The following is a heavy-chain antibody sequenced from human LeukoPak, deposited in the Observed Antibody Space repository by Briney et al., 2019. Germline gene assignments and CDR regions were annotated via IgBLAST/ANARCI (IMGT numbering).Heavy chain of an antibody. Sequence: SETLSLSCTVSGGSISSYYWSWIRQPPGKGLEWIAYISDIGSINYNPSLKSRVTISLDTSKNQFSLKLSSVTAADTAVYYCAGHHPRNTVDFWGQGTLVTVSS. J-gene: IGHJ4*02. CDR1: GGSISSYY. CDR2: ISDIGSI. D-gene: IGHD2/OR15-2a*01. CDR3: AGHHPRNTVDF. V-gene: IGHV4-59*08.